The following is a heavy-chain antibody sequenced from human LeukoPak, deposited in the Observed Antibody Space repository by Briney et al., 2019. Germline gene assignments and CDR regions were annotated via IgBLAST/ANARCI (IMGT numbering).Heavy chain of an antibody. CDR3: ARQEYDDWYFDL. V-gene: IGHV1-69*04. CDR2: IIPILGIA. CDR1: GGTFSSYA. D-gene: IGHD3-16*01. J-gene: IGHJ2*01. Sequence: ASVKVSCKASGGTFSSYAISWVRQAPGQGLEWMGRIIPILGIANYAQKFQGRVTITADKSTSTAYMELSSLRSEDTAVYYCARQEYDDWYFDLWGRGTLVTVSS.